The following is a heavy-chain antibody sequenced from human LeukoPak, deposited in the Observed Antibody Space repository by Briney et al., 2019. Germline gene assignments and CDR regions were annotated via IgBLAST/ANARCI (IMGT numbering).Heavy chain of an antibody. CDR2: INSDGSST. CDR1: GFTFSSYW. D-gene: IGHD6-13*01. Sequence: GGSLRLSCAASGFTFSSYWMHWVRQAPGEGLVWVSRINSDGSSTSYADSVKGRFTISRDNAKNTLYLQMNSLGAEDTAVYYCARGGSSYPLRFSWFDPWGQGTLVTVSS. J-gene: IGHJ5*02. V-gene: IGHV3-74*01. CDR3: ARGGSSYPLRFSWFDP.